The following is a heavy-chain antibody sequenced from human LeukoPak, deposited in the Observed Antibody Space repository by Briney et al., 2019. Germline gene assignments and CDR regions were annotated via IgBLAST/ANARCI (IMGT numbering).Heavy chain of an antibody. Sequence: ASVTVSCKASGGTFSSYAINWVRQAPGQGLEWMGGIIPIFGTANYAQKFQGRVTITADESTSTAYMELSSLRSEDTAVYYCARDLRNYDSSGEFDPWGQGTLVTVSS. CDR1: GGTFSSYA. J-gene: IGHJ5*02. D-gene: IGHD3-22*01. CDR2: IIPIFGTA. CDR3: ARDLRNYDSSGEFDP. V-gene: IGHV1-69*13.